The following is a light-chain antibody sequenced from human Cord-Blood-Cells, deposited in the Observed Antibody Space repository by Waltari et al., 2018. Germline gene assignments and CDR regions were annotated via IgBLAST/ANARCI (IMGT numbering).Light chain of an antibody. CDR3: SSYTSSSTVV. CDR2: DVS. Sequence: QSALTQPASVSGSPGQSITISRTGTSSDVGGYNTVYWYQQHPGKAPKLMIYDVSNRPSGVSNRFSGSKSGNTASLTISGLQAEDEADYYCSSYTSSSTVVFGGGTKLTVL. J-gene: IGLJ2*01. V-gene: IGLV2-14*01. CDR1: SSDVGGYNT.